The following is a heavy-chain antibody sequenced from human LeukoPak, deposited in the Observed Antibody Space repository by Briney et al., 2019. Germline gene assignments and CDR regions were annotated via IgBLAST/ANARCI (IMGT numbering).Heavy chain of an antibody. D-gene: IGHD1-1*01. Sequence: PGGSLRLSCAASGFTFSSYWMPWVRHAPGKGLVWFSRINSDGSSTSYADSVRGRFTISRDNAKNTLYLQINSLRAEDTAVYYCARDSTGYYYYYMDVWGKGTTVTISS. CDR1: GFTFSSYW. CDR3: ARDSTGYYYYYMDV. J-gene: IGHJ6*03. CDR2: INSDGSST. V-gene: IGHV3-74*01.